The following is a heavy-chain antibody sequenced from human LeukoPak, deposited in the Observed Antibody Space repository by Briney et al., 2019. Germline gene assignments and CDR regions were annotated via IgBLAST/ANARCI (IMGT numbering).Heavy chain of an antibody. V-gene: IGHV1-8*01. CDR3: AREVGSSSSYYYYGMDV. Sequence: ASVTVSCKASGYTFTSYDINWVRQAAGQGLEWMGWMNPNSGNTVYAQKFQGRVTMTRNTSISTAYMELSSLRSEDTAVYYCAREVGSSSSYYYYGMDVWGQGTTVTVSS. CDR1: GYTFTSYD. D-gene: IGHD6-6*01. CDR2: MNPNSGNT. J-gene: IGHJ6*02.